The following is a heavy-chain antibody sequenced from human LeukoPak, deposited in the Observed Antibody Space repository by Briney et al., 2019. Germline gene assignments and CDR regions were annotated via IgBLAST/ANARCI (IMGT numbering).Heavy chain of an antibody. D-gene: IGHD6-19*01. J-gene: IGHJ4*02. V-gene: IGHV1-69*04. CDR2: IIPILGIA. CDR3: AREASSGWYFGY. CDR1: GGTLSSYT. Sequence: SVKVSCKASGGTLSSYTISWVRQAPGQGLEWMGRIIPILGIANYAQKFQGRVTITADKYTRTVYMELSSLRSEDTAVYYCAREASSGWYFGYWGQGTLVTVSS.